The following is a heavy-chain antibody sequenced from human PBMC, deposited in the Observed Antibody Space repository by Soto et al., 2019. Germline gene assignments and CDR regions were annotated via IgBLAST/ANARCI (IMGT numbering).Heavy chain of an antibody. V-gene: IGHV3-7*04. CDR1: GFTFSSNW. CDR3: AREVVEARGASYFDY. Sequence: PGGSLRLSCVGSGFTFSSNWMTWVRQAPGKGLEWVGNIRQDGSEKNYVDSVKGRFTISRDNAKNSLYLQMNSLRAEDTAVYYWAREVVEARGASYFDYWGPGTLVTVSS. CDR2: IRQDGSEK. J-gene: IGHJ4*02. D-gene: IGHD2-15*01.